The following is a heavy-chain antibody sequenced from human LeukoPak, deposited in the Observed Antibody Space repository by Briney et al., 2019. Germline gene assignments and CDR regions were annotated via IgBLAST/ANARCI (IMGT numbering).Heavy chain of an antibody. CDR1: GFTFSSYS. J-gene: IGHJ4*02. CDR3: ASELLWFGELLVDY. D-gene: IGHD3-10*01. V-gene: IGHV3-21*01. CDR2: ISSSSSYI. Sequence: GWSLRLSCAASGFTFSSYSMNWVRQAPGKGLEGVSSISSSSSYIYYADSVKGRFTISRDNAKNSLYLQMNSLRAEDTAVYYCASELLWFGELLVDYWGQGTLVTVSS.